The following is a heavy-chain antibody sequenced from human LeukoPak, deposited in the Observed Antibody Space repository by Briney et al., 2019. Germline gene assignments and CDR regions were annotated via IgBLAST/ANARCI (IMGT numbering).Heavy chain of an antibody. V-gene: IGHV4-4*08. J-gene: IGHJ5*02. D-gene: IGHD5-12*01. Sequence: SETLSLTCTVSGGSISSYYWSWIRQPPGKGLEWIGYIYTSGSTNYNPSLKSRVTISVDTSKNQFSLKLSSVTAADTAVYYCARDVDIVATSWFDPWGQGTLVTVSS. CDR2: IYTSGST. CDR3: ARDVDIVATSWFDP. CDR1: GGSISSYY.